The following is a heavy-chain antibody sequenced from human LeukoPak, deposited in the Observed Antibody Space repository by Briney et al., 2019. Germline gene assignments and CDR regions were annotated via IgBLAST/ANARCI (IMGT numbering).Heavy chain of an antibody. V-gene: IGHV3-11*05. J-gene: IGHJ4*02. CDR3: ARDVGGGFFDF. D-gene: IGHD3-10*01. CDR2: ISSSSSNT. CDR1: GFTFSDYY. Sequence: GGSLRLSCAASGFTFSDYYMNWIRQAPGKGLEWVSYISSSSSNTNYGDSVKGRFTISRDNAKNSLYLQMNSLRVDDTAVYHCARDVGGGFFDFWGQGSLVTVSS.